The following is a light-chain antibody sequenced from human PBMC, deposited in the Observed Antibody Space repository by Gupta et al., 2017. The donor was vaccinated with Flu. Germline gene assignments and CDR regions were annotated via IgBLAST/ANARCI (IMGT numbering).Light chain of an antibody. CDR3: QQDNSSLRT. J-gene: IGKJ1*01. CDR1: QGIRTD. Sequence: PSTLSASVGDRVTITCRASQGIRTDSGWHQQKAGKAPKRLIYAASRANSGVPSRISGSGSATDFTLTISIRHPEDFVTYCCQQDNSSLRTFGQGTKVEIK. CDR2: AAS. V-gene: IGKV1-17*01.